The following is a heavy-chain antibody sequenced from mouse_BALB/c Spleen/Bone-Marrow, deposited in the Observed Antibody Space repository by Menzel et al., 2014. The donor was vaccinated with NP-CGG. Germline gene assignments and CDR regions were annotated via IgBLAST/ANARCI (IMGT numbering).Heavy chain of an antibody. V-gene: IGHV1-74*04. D-gene: IGHD2-1*01. Sequence: LVESGAELVRPGASVKLSCKASGYSFTNYWMNWVKQRPGQGLEWIGMIHPSDSETRLNQKFKDKATLTVDKSSSTAYMQLSSPTSEDSAVCYCARFGNYEGFAYWGQGTLVTVSA. CDR2: IHPSDSET. J-gene: IGHJ3*01. CDR1: GYSFTNYW. CDR3: ARFGNYEGFAY.